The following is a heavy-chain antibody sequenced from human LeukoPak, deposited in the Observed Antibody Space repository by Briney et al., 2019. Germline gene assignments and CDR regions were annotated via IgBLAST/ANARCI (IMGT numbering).Heavy chain of an antibody. Sequence: VASVTVSCKASGYTFTSYGINWVRQAPGQGPEWMGWISAYNGNTKYAQNLQGRVTMTTDTSTSTAYMELRSLRSDDTAVYYCTRDLPYSSSWESIDYWGQGTLVTVSS. J-gene: IGHJ4*02. D-gene: IGHD6-13*01. CDR2: ISAYNGNT. CDR1: GYTFTSYG. V-gene: IGHV1-18*01. CDR3: TRDLPYSSSWESIDY.